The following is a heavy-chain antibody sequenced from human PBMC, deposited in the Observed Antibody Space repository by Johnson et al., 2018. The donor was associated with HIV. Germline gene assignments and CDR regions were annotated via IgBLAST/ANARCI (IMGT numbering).Heavy chain of an antibody. D-gene: IGHD3-3*01. Sequence: QMQLVESGGGVVQPGRSLRLSCAASGFTFSSYGMHWVRQAPGKGMEWVAVISYDGSNKYYADSVKGRFTISRDNSKNTLYLQMNSLRAEDTAVYYCAKDRDLNYDFWSGSDDAFDIWGQGTMVTVSS. CDR2: ISYDGSNK. CDR1: GFTFSSYG. V-gene: IGHV3-30*18. CDR3: AKDRDLNYDFWSGSDDAFDI. J-gene: IGHJ3*02.